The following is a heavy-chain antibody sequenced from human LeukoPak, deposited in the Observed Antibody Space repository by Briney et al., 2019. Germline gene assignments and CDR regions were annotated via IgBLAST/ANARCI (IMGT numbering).Heavy chain of an antibody. CDR2: INTGSSTM. CDR1: GFTFSSYS. CDR3: ARDGYGDYVDGMDV. J-gene: IGHJ6*02. V-gene: IGHV3-48*04. Sequence: GGSLRLSCAASGFTFSSYSMNWVRQAPGKGLEWVSYINTGSSTMYYADSVKGRFTISRDNAKNSLYLQMNSLRAEDTAVYYCARDGYGDYVDGMDVWGQGTTVTVSS. D-gene: IGHD4-17*01.